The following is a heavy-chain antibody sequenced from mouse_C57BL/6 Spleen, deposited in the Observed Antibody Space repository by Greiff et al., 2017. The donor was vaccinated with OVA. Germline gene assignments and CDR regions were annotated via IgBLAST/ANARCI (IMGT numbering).Heavy chain of an antibody. D-gene: IGHD2-3*01. CDR2: IYPRDGST. CDR1: FYTLTSYY. V-gene: IGHV1-85*01. J-gene: IGHJ1*03. CDR3: ANDGMGYFDV. Sequence: VKLMESGPELVWHGASVKLSCKASFYTLTSYYINWVKQRPGQGLEWIGWIYPRDGSTKYNEKFKGKATLTVDTSSSTAYMELHSLTSEDSAVYFCANDGMGYFDVWGTGTTVTVSS.